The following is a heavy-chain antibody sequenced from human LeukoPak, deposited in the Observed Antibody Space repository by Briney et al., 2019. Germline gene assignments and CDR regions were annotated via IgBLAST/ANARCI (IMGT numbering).Heavy chain of an antibody. CDR2: IYYSGST. CDR3: ARRRRFNYYYYMDV. Sequence: SETLSLTCTVSGGFISSYYWSWIRQPPGKGLEWIGYIYYSGSTNYNPSLKSRVTISVDTSKNQFSLKLSSVTAADTAVYYCARRRRFNYYYYMDVWGKGTTVTVSS. D-gene: IGHD3-3*01. V-gene: IGHV4-59*01. J-gene: IGHJ6*03. CDR1: GGFISSYY.